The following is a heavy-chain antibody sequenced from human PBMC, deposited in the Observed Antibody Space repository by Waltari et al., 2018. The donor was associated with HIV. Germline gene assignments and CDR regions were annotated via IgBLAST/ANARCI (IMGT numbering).Heavy chain of an antibody. Sequence: EVQLVESGGGLVQPGGSLRLSCPASGFTFSGYSMSWVRQATGKGLEWLSYITSSGSIILYADSVKGRFTISRDNAKNSLYLQMNSLRDEDTAVYYCARSKSYGMDVWGQGTTVTVS. V-gene: IGHV3-48*02. J-gene: IGHJ6*02. CDR1: GFTFSGYS. CDR3: ARSKSYGMDV. CDR2: ITSSGSII.